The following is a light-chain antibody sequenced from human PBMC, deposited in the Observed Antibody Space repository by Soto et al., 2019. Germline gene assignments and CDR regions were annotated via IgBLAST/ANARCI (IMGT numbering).Light chain of an antibody. V-gene: IGKV3-15*01. CDR2: GAS. CDR3: QQYNNWWT. J-gene: IGKJ1*01. CDR1: QSVNTN. Sequence: EVVMTQTPATLSVSPGEGATLSCRASQSVNTNLAWYQQKPGQTPRLLIYGASTRATGIPARFSGSGSGTEFTLTISSLQSEDFAVYYCQQYNNWWTFGQGTKVEIK.